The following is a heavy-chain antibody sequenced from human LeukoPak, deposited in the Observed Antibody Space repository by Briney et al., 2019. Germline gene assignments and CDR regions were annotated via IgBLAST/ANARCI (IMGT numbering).Heavy chain of an antibody. J-gene: IGHJ5*02. CDR3: TRDTGTTGEVKFDP. Sequence: SETLSLTCTVSGNSFGDYYWSWIRQPAGKGLEWIGRIYTSGSTTYNPSLKSRVTMSVDTSKSQFSLNLMSVTAADTAVYYFTRDTGTTGEVKFDPWGQGTLVTVSS. CDR2: IYTSGST. D-gene: IGHD4-17*01. CDR1: GNSFGDYY. V-gene: IGHV4-4*07.